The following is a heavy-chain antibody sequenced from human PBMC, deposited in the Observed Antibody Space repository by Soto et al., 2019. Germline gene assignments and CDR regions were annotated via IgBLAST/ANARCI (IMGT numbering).Heavy chain of an antibody. CDR3: ARGGGDFYMDV. V-gene: IGHV4-34*01. CDR1: GGSFSAYY. CDR2: INHSGYT. J-gene: IGHJ6*03. Sequence: SETLSLTCAVYGGSFSAYYWTWIRQPPGKGLEWIGEINHSGYTNYNPSLKSRVTISVDPSKSQLSLKVTSVTAADTAEYYCARGGGDFYMDVGDNGTTVTVSS. D-gene: IGHD2-21*01.